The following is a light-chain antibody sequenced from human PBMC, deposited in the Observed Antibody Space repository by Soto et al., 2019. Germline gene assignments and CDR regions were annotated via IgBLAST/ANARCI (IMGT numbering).Light chain of an antibody. CDR3: QHRSNWPLT. CDR1: QSISSY. CDR2: DAS. Sequence: EIVLTQSPATLSLSPGERATLSCRASQSISSYLAWYQQKPGQAPRLLIYDASNRATGIPARFSGSGSGTDFTLTISSLQPEDFAVYYCQHRSNWPLTFGPGTKVDIK. J-gene: IGKJ3*01. V-gene: IGKV3-11*01.